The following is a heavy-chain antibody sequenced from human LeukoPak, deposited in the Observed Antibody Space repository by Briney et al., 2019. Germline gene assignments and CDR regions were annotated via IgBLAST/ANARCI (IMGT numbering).Heavy chain of an antibody. CDR2: ISSSSSYI. J-gene: IGHJ4*02. D-gene: IGHD3-22*01. CDR3: ARDHWTYYYDSSGYLSPDFDY. V-gene: IGHV3-21*01. Sequence: GGSLRLSCAASGFTFSSYSMTWVRQAPGKGLEWVPSISSSSSYIYYADSVKGRFTISRDNAKNSLYLQMNSLRAEDTAVYYCARDHWTYYYDSSGYLSPDFDYWGQGTLVTVSS. CDR1: GFTFSSYS.